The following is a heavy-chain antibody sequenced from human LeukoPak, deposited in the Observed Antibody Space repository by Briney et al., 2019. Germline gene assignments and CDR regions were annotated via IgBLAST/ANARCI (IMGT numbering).Heavy chain of an antibody. CDR2: ISSSSSTI. V-gene: IGHV3-48*01. D-gene: IGHD3-10*01. J-gene: IGHJ4*02. CDR1: GFTFSSYS. CDR3: AREAYGSGSYSTNY. Sequence: GGPLRLSCAASGFTFSSYSMNWVRQAPGKGLEWVSYISSSSSTIYYADSVKGRFTISRDNAKNSLYLQMNSLRAEDTAVYYCAREAYGSGSYSTNYWGQGTLVTVSS.